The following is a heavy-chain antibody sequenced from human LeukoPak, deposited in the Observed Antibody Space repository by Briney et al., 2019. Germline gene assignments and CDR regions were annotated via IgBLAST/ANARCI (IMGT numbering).Heavy chain of an antibody. CDR3: ARHLGVVRGVVRYFDY. J-gene: IGHJ4*02. D-gene: IGHD3-10*01. CDR2: IYPRDSDT. V-gene: IGHV5-51*01. CDR1: GYTFTNYW. Sequence: GESLKISCTGSGYTFTNYWIGWVRQMPRKGLEWLGIIYPRDSDTRYNPSFQDQVTISVDKSIRTAYLQWSSLKASDTAMYYCARHLGVVRGVVRYFDYWGQGTLVTVSS.